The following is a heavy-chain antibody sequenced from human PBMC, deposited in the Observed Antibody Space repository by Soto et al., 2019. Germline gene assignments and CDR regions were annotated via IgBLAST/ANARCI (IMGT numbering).Heavy chain of an antibody. CDR1: GGSFSGYY. D-gene: IGHD1-1*01. J-gene: IGHJ6*03. CDR3: ARNGGNEKPQHYHYHMDG. Sequence: SETLSLTCAVYGGSFSGYYWSWICQPPGKGLEWIGEINHSGSTNYNPSLKSRVTISVDTSKNQFSLKLSSVTAADTAVYYCARNGGNEKPQHYHYHMDGWGKGTTVTVSS. V-gene: IGHV4-34*01. CDR2: INHSGST.